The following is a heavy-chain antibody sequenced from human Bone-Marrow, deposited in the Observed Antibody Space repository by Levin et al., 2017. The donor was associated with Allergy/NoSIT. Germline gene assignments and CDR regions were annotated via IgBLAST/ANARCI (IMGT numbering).Heavy chain of an antibody. V-gene: IGHV3-15*01. D-gene: IGHD5-18*01. CDR1: GFTFSNAW. CDR3: TTERGYTYGFTGLFDS. Sequence: GGSLRLSCAASGFTFSNAWMSWVRQAPGKGLEWVGRIKSETLGETVDYGAPVQGRFTISRDDSKNTLYLQMDSLKSEDTAVYYCTTERGYTYGFTGLFDSWGQGTLVTVSS. J-gene: IGHJ4*02. CDR2: IKSETLGETV.